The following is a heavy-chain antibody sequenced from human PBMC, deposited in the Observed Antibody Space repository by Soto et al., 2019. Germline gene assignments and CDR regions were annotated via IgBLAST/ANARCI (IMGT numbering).Heavy chain of an antibody. J-gene: IGHJ4*02. Sequence: SEALSLTWTVSGGSLSRGGYYWGWIREHAGKGLEWIGYIYYSGSTYYNPSLKSRVTISVDTSKNQFSLKLSSVTAADTAVYYCAIAHFLGWLLPYFDYSAQRTLDPVSA. CDR3: AIAHFLGWLLPYFDY. D-gene: IGHD3-3*01. CDR2: IYYSGST. CDR1: GGSLSRGGYY. V-gene: IGHV4-31*02.